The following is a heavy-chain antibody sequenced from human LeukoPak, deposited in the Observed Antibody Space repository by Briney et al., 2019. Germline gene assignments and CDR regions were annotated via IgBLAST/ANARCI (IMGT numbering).Heavy chain of an antibody. D-gene: IGHD3-10*01. Sequence: PSETLSLTCTVSGGSISSGGYYWSWIRQHPGKGLEWIGYIYYSGSTYYNPSLKSRVTISVDTSKNQFSLKLSSVTAADTAVYYCARAIPQKLLWFGELRQIDAFDIWGQGTMVTVSS. J-gene: IGHJ3*02. CDR3: ARAIPQKLLWFGELRQIDAFDI. CDR1: GGSISSGGYY. V-gene: IGHV4-31*03. CDR2: IYYSGST.